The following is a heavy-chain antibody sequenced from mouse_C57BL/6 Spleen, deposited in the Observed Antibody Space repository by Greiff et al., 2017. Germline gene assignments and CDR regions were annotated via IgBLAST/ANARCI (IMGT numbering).Heavy chain of an antibody. Sequence: QVQLQQPGAELVKPGASVKLSCKASGYTFTSYWMQWVKQRPGQGLEWIGEIDPSDSYTNYNQKFKGKATLTVDTSSSTAYMQLSSLTSEDSAVYYCARQELIYYDLDYWGQGTTLTVSS. CDR2: IDPSDSYT. CDR1: GYTFTSYW. V-gene: IGHV1-50*01. J-gene: IGHJ2*01. D-gene: IGHD2-4*01. CDR3: ARQELIYYDLDY.